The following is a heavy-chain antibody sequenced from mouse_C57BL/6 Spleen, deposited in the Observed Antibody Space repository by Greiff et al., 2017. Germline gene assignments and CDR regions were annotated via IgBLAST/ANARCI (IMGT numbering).Heavy chain of an antibody. Sequence: EVKLQESGPELVKPGASVKIPCKASGYTFTDYNMDWVKQSHGKSLEWIGDINPNNGGTIYNQKFKGKATLTVDKSSSTAYMELRSLTSEDTAVYYCAREGGSSYAMDYWGQGTSVTVSS. V-gene: IGHV1-18*01. CDR1: GYTFTDYN. D-gene: IGHD1-1*01. CDR3: AREGGSSYAMDY. J-gene: IGHJ4*01. CDR2: INPNNGGT.